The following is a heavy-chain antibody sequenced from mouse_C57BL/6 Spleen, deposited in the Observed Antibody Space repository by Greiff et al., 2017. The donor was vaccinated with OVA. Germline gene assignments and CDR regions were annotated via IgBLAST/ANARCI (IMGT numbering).Heavy chain of an antibody. Sequence: QVQLQPPGAELVMPGASVKLSCKASGYTFTSYWMHWVKQRPGQGLEWIGEIDPSDSYTNYNQKFKGKSTLTVDKSSSTAYMQLSSLTSEDSAVYYCARYSSRGMDYWGQGTSVTVSS. CDR3: ARYSSRGMDY. CDR1: GYTFTSYW. J-gene: IGHJ4*01. D-gene: IGHD1-1*01. CDR2: IDPSDSYT. V-gene: IGHV1-69*01.